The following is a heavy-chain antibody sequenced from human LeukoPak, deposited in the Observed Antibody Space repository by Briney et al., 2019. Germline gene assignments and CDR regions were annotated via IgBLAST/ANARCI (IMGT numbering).Heavy chain of an antibody. CDR3: ARNYYYYYYGMDV. J-gene: IGHJ6*02. V-gene: IGHV1-46*01. D-gene: IGHD1-7*01. Sequence: ASVKVSCKASGYTFTSYYMHWVRQAPGQGLEWMGIINPSGGSTSYAQKFQGRVTMTRDTSTSTVYTELSSLRSEDTAAYYCARNYYYYYYGMDVWGQGTTVTVSS. CDR2: INPSGGST. CDR1: GYTFTSYY.